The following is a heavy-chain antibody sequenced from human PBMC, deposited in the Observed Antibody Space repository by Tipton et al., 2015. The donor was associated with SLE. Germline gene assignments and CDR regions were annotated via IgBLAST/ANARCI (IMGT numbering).Heavy chain of an antibody. CDR1: GGSFSGYY. J-gene: IGHJ2*01. D-gene: IGHD7-27*01. V-gene: IGHV4-59*01. CDR2: IYYSGST. Sequence: TLSLTCAVYGGSFSGYYWSWIRQPPGKGLEWIGYIYYSGSTNYNPSLKSRVTIPVDTSKNQFSLKLSSVTAADTAVYYCARTTGVWYFDLWGRGTLVTVSS. CDR3: ARTTGVWYFDL.